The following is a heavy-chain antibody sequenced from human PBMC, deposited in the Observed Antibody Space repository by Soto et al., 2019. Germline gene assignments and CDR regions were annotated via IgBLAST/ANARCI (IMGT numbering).Heavy chain of an antibody. J-gene: IGHJ6*02. D-gene: IGHD3-3*01. CDR2: ISAYNGNT. CDR3: AMNYDFWSGYYALDGMDV. Sequence: GSVKVYFKASGYPFTSYGISLVRQAPGQGLEWMGWISAYNGNTNYSQKLQGRVTMTTDTSTSTAYMELRSLRSYDTAVYYCAMNYDFWSGYYALDGMDVWGQGTTVTVSS. CDR1: GYPFTSYG. V-gene: IGHV1-18*04.